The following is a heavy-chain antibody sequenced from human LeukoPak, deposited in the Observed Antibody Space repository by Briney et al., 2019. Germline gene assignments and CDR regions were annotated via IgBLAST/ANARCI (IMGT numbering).Heavy chain of an antibody. V-gene: IGHV4-39*01. D-gene: IGHD4-17*01. CDR3: ASIPSYGDYVFFP. J-gene: IGHJ5*02. Sequence: SETLSLTCTVSGGSISSSSYYWGWIRQPPGKGLEWIGSISYSGSTYYNPSLKSRVTISVDTSKNQFSLKLSSVTAADTAVYYCASIPSYGDYVFFPWGQGTLVTVSS. CDR2: ISYSGST. CDR1: GGSISSSSYY.